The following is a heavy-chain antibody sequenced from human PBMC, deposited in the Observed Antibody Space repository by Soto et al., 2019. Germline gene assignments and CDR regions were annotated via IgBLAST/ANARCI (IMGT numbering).Heavy chain of an antibody. CDR1: GNSVSERIVS. V-gene: IGHV6-1*01. CDR2: TNYGSKWSY. D-gene: IGHD5-12*01. CDR3: ARDGKWRLDY. J-gene: IGHJ4*02. Sequence: SQALSLTGSISGNSVSERIVSWNWIRQSPSRGLEWLGLTNYGSKWSYAYAASVRHRITIRAHAYNNQLSLHPTSITAEHTAVDYGARDGKWRLDYWGQGALVTVSS.